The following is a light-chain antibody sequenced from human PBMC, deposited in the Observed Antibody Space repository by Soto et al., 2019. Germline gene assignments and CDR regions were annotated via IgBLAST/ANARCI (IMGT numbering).Light chain of an antibody. Sequence: QSVLTQPASVSGSPGQSIAISCTGTSSDVGGYNSVSWYQQHPGKVPKLMIYEDSKRPSGVSDRFSGSKSGNTASLTISGLQAEDEADHYCCSYAGDPYVFGTGTKVTVL. CDR2: EDS. J-gene: IGLJ1*01. V-gene: IGLV2-23*01. CDR1: SSDVGGYNS. CDR3: CSYAGDPYV.